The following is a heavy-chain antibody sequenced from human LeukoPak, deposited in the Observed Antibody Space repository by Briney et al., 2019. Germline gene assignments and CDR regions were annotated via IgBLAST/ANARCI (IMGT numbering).Heavy chain of an antibody. V-gene: IGHV4-59*01. J-gene: IGHJ4*02. CDR3: ARARVPYAYYFDY. D-gene: IGHD2-2*01. CDR1: GGSISPYY. Sequence: TSETLSLTCTVSGGSISPYYWSWIRQPPGKGLEWIGYIHYSGRINYNPSLKSRLTISVDTSKNHFSLRLSSVTAADTAVYYCARARVPYAYYFDYWGQGILVTVSS. CDR2: IHYSGRI.